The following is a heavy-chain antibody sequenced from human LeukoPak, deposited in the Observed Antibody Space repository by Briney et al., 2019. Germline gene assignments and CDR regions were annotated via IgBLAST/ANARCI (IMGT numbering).Heavy chain of an antibody. V-gene: IGHV5-51*01. CDR3: ARGSVGAPFDY. D-gene: IGHD1-26*01. Sequence: GASLKISCKGSGYSFNSYWIGWVRQMPGKRLEGMGIIYPGDSDTRYSASFQGRVTISADKSISTAYLQWSSLKASDTAMYYCARGSVGAPFDYWGQGTLVTVSS. CDR2: IYPGDSDT. CDR1: GYSFNSYW. J-gene: IGHJ4*02.